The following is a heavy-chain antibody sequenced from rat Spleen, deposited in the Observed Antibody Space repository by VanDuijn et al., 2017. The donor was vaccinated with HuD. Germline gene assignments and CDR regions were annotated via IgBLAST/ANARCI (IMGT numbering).Heavy chain of an antibody. D-gene: IGHD1-1*01. V-gene: IGHV5-29*01. CDR3: ARHTYYYSGLYWYFDF. CDR1: GFTFSDYY. J-gene: IGHJ1*01. Sequence: EVQLVESDGGLVQPGRSLKLSCAASGFTFSDYYMAWVRQAPTKGLEWVATISYDGSSTYYRDSVKGRFTISRDNGKSTLYLQMDSLRSEDTATYYCARHTYYYSGLYWYFDFWGPGTMVTVSS. CDR2: ISYDGSST.